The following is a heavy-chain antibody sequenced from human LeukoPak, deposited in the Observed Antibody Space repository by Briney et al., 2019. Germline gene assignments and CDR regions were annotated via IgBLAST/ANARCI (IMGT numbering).Heavy chain of an antibody. V-gene: IGHV3-21*01. D-gene: IGHD2-15*01. J-gene: IGHJ4*02. Sequence: GSLRLSCAASGFTFSSYNMNWVRQAPGKGLEWVSSISSSGSYINYADSVKGRFTISRDNTKNSLYLQMNSLRVEDTAVYYCARISDCSGGSCYSKNYWGQGTLVTVSS. CDR1: GFTFSSYN. CDR2: ISSSGSYI. CDR3: ARISDCSGGSCYSKNY.